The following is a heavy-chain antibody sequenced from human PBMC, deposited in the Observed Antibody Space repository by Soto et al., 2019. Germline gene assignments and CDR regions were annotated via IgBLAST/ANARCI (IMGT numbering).Heavy chain of an antibody. J-gene: IGHJ6*03. CDR1: GDSVSSKTVS. CDR3: ARVKMVHLGYLYYYYMDV. CDR2: TYYRSKWYN. Sequence: SQTLSLTCAISGDSVSSKTVSWNWIRQSPSRGLEWLGRTYYRSKWYNDHAVSVKSRLSINADTSKNQFSLQLTSVTPADSAVYYCARVKMVHLGYLYYYYMDVWGKGTTVTVSS. D-gene: IGHD3-10*01. V-gene: IGHV6-1*01.